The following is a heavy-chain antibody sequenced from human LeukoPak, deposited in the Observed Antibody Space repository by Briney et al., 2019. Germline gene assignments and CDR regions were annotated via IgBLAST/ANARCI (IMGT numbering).Heavy chain of an antibody. CDR3: AKDGFCDSTSCQFDY. J-gene: IGHJ4*02. D-gene: IGHD2-2*01. V-gene: IGHV3-23*01. Sequence: GGSLRLSCAASGFTFSSYAMSWVRQAPGKGLEWVASIIGSGGTAYYADSVRGRLTISRDNSKNTLSLHINGLRAEDTAVYYCAKDGFCDSTSCQFDYWGQGTLVTVSS. CDR1: GFTFSSYA. CDR2: IIGSGGTA.